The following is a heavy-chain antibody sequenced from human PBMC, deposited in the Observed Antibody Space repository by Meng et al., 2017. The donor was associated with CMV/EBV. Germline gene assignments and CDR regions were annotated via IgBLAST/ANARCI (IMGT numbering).Heavy chain of an antibody. J-gene: IGHJ4*02. CDR1: FTLRNYA. D-gene: IGHD3-22*01. V-gene: IGHV3-30-3*01. CDR3: AREGEITIIGYPTFTFDY. Sequence: FTLRNYAIHWVRQAPGRGLEWVAVVSYDGGITYYTDSVKGRFTISRDNSKNTMYLQMNSLRPEDTAVYYCAREGEITIIGYPTFTFDYWGLGTLVTVSS. CDR2: VSYDGGIT.